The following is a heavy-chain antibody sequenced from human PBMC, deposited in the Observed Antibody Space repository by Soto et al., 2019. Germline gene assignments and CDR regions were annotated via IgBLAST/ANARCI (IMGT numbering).Heavy chain of an antibody. V-gene: IGHV3-48*02. D-gene: IGHD3-3*01. CDR3: ARDDYYDFWSGSLNYGMDA. CDR1: GFTFSSYS. J-gene: IGHJ6*02. Sequence: GGSLRLSCAASGFTFSSYSMNWVRQAPGKGLEWVSYISSSSSTIYYADSVKGRFTISRDNAKNSLYLQMNSLRDEDTAVYYCARDDYYDFWSGSLNYGMDAWGQGTTVTVSS. CDR2: ISSSSSTI.